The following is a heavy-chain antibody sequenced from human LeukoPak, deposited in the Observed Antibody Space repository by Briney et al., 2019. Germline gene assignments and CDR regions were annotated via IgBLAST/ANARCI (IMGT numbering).Heavy chain of an antibody. J-gene: IGHJ4*02. CDR3: AKEGRSSWYFHEVDY. CDR2: ISVSGSRI. V-gene: IGHV3-23*01. Sequence: GGSLRLSCAASGFTLCCYAMSGVRQAPGKGLEWVSDISVSGSRIYYADSVKGRFTISRDNSKNTLYLQMNSLRAEDTAVYYCAKEGRSSWYFHEVDYWGQGTLVTVSS. CDR1: GFTLCCYA. D-gene: IGHD6-13*01.